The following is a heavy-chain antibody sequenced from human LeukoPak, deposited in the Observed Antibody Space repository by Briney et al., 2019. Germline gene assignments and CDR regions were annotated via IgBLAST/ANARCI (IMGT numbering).Heavy chain of an antibody. J-gene: IGHJ5*02. CDR1: GYNFTDYW. CDR2: IYPGDSDT. V-gene: IGHV5-51*01. D-gene: IGHD3-22*01. CDR3: ARRLYYYESSGYFLGWFDP. Sequence: GESLKVSCKGSGYNFTDYWIGWARQMPGKGLEWMGIIYPGDSDTRYSPSFQGQVTISVDKSLNTAYLQWTSLKASDSAMYYCARRLYYYESSGYFLGWFDPWGQGTLVTVPS.